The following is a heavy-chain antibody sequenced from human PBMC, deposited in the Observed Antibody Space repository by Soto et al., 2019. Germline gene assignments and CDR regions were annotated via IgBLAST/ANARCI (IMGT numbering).Heavy chain of an antibody. D-gene: IGHD4-17*01. CDR3: ARGGSWYGDYDPNNNS. Sequence: SVKVSCKASGGTFSSYAISWVRQAPGQGLEWMGGIIPIFGTANYAQKFQGRVTITADKSTSTAYMELSSLRSVDTAVYYCARGGSWYGDYDPNNNSWGQGTLVTVSS. V-gene: IGHV1-69*06. CDR1: GGTFSSYA. CDR2: IIPIFGTA. J-gene: IGHJ4*02.